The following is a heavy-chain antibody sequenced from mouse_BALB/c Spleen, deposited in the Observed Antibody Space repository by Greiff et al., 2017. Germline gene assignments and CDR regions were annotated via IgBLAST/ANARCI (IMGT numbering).Heavy chain of an antibody. J-gene: IGHJ3*01. V-gene: IGHV14-3*02. CDR3: ASYGNYEAWFAY. CDR2: IDPANGNT. Sequence: EVQLQQSGAELVKPGASVKLSCTASGFNIKDTYMHWVKQRPEQGLEWIGRIDPANGNTKYDPKFQGKATITADTSSNTAYLQLSSLTSEDTAVYYCASYGNYEAWFAYWGQGTLVTVS. CDR1: GFNIKDTY. D-gene: IGHD2-1*01.